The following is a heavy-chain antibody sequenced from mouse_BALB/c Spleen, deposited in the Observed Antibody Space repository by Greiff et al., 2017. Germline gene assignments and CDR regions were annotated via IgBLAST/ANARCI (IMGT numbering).Heavy chain of an antibody. CDR1: GYTFTSYT. V-gene: IGHV1-4*01. Sequence: QVQLQQSGAELARPGASVKMSCKASGYTFTSYTMHWVKQRPGQGLEWIGYINPSSGYTNYNQKFKDKATLTADKSSSTAYMQLSSPTSEDSAVYYCARGGSSGYWFAYWGQGTLVTVSA. CDR3: ARGGSSGYWFAY. CDR2: INPSSGYT. J-gene: IGHJ3*01. D-gene: IGHD3-1*01.